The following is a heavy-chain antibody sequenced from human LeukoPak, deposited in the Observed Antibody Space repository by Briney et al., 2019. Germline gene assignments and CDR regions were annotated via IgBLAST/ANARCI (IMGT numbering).Heavy chain of an antibody. CDR3: ARVTCSGITIFGVVINPSYYYYYYMDV. Sequence: GGSLRLSCAASGFTFSSYWMSWVRQAPGKGLEWVANIKQDGSEKYYVDSVKGRFTISRDNAKNSLYLQMNSLRAEDTAVYYCARVTCSGITIFGVVINPSYYYYYYMDVWGKGTTVTVSS. D-gene: IGHD3-3*01. V-gene: IGHV3-7*01. CDR2: IKQDGSEK. CDR1: GFTFSSYW. J-gene: IGHJ6*03.